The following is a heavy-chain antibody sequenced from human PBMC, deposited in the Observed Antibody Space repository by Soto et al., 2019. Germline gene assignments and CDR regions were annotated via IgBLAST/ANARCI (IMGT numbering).Heavy chain of an antibody. Sequence: EGQLVDSGGGWVQPGGSLRLSCAASGFTFSSYEMNWVRQAPGKGLEWVSHISGSGSTIYYADSVKGRFTISRDNAKNSLYLQMNSLRVEDTSVYYCARDGTKGVNDASDIWGQGTMVTVSS. J-gene: IGHJ3*02. D-gene: IGHD2-8*01. CDR1: GFTFSSYE. V-gene: IGHV3-48*03. CDR2: ISGSGSTI. CDR3: ARDGTKGVNDASDI.